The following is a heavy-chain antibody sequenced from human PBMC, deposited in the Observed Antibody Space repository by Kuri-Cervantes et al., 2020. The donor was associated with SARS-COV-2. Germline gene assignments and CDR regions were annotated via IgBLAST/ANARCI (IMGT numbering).Heavy chain of an antibody. CDR1: GFKFSRTD. Sequence: GGSLRLSCAASGFKFSRTDMHWVRQAPGKGLEWVAFISYDGNNKKCIASGKGRFTISRDNSQNKLYLHMKSLRSEDTAMYYCAKDRVGVQDFWGQGTLVTVSS. CDR2: ISYDGNNK. CDR3: AKDRVGVQDF. J-gene: IGHJ4*02. D-gene: IGHD2-21*01. V-gene: IGHV3-30*18.